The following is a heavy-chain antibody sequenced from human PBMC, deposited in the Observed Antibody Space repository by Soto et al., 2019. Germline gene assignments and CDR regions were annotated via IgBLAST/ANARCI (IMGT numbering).Heavy chain of an antibody. CDR1: GVTFSSYA. CDR2: LIPIYGTA. J-gene: IGHJ4*02. CDR3: AGYSSSWSYPFDY. V-gene: IGHV1-69*13. Sequence: ASVKVSCKASGVTFSSYAISWVAPAPGQGLEWRGGLIPIYGTANYAQKLQGTVTITADEPKSTAYMELSSLRSEDTAVYYCAGYSSSWSYPFDYWGQGTLVTVSS. D-gene: IGHD6-13*01.